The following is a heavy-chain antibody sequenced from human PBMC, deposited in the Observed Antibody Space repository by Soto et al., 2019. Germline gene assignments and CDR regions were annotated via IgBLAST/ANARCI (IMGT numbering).Heavy chain of an antibody. D-gene: IGHD3-3*01. J-gene: IGHJ5*02. CDR1: GYTFTSYG. Sequence: QVQLVQSGAEVKKPGASVKVSCKASGYTFTSYGISWVRQAPGQGLEWMGWISAYNGNTNYAQKLQGRVTMNTDTSTGTADREPGSQRADDAAVDYCARGVGYWSGHYWADPGGQGTRGAVSA. V-gene: IGHV1-18*01. CDR3: ARGVGYWSGHYWADP. CDR2: ISAYNGNT.